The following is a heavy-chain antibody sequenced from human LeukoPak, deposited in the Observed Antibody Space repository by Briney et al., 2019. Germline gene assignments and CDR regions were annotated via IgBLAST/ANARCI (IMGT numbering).Heavy chain of an antibody. CDR3: ARQGGSCSRTSCPILAYYYYYYVDV. Sequence: GGSLRLSCSASGIPFSTSALHWVRQAPGKGLEWVAVMTYDGSNKYYADSVQGRFTVSRDNSKNTLYLQMDSLRAEDTAVYYCARQGGSCSRTSCPILAYYYYYYVDVWGKGTTVTVSS. CDR2: MTYDGSNK. D-gene: IGHD2-2*01. CDR1: GIPFSTSA. J-gene: IGHJ6*03. V-gene: IGHV3-30*07.